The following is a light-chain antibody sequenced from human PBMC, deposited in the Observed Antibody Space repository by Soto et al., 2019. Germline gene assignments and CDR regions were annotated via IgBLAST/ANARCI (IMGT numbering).Light chain of an antibody. V-gene: IGKV3-20*01. CDR1: QSVSSSY. Sequence: IVLTQSQGPLSLSPGERATLSCRASQSVSSSYLAWYQQKPGQAPRLLIYGASSTATGIPDKFSGSGSGIDFTLTSSRLEPEDFAVYDGQQYGSSPVYSFGRGTKLEIK. CDR3: QQYGSSPVYS. J-gene: IGKJ2*01. CDR2: GAS.